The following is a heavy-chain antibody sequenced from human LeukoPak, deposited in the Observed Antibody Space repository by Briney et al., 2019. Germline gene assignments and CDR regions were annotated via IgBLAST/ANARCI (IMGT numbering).Heavy chain of an antibody. V-gene: IGHV4-39*07. CDR1: GGSISSSSYY. D-gene: IGHD6-13*01. J-gene: IGHJ4*02. CDR2: IYYSGST. Sequence: SETLSLTCTVSGGSISSSSYYWGWIRQPPGKGLEWIGSIYYSGSTYFNPSLKSRVTISVDTSKNQFSLKLSSVTAADTAVYYCARDEIAAAADYWGQGTLVTVSS. CDR3: ARDEIAAAADY.